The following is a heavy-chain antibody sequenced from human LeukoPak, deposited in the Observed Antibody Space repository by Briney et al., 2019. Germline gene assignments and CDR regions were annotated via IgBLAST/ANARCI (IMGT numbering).Heavy chain of an antibody. CDR3: ATSGRRGFYNWLDP. V-gene: IGHV1-69*13. CDR2: IIPMFGTA. D-gene: IGHD3-10*01. J-gene: IGHJ5*02. CDR1: GGTFSSYA. Sequence: SVKVSCKASGGTFSSYAISWVRQAPGHGLEWLGGIIPMFGTASYAHKFQGRVTITADESTRTAYMDLSSLRPDDTAIYYCATSGRRGFYNWLDPWGLGTLVTVSP.